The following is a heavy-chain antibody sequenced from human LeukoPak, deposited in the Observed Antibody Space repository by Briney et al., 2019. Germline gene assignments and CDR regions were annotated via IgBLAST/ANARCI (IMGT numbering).Heavy chain of an antibody. Sequence: GESLKISCKGFGYSFTRNWIGWVRQMPGKGLEWMGIIYPGDSDTRYSPSFQGQVTISADKSINTAYLQWSSLKASDTAMYYCARRVVNNRNWYFNLWAVAPWSLSPQ. D-gene: IGHD4-23*01. CDR3: ARRVVNNRNWYFNL. CDR1: GYSFTRNW. J-gene: IGHJ2*01. V-gene: IGHV5-51*01. CDR2: IYPGDSDT.